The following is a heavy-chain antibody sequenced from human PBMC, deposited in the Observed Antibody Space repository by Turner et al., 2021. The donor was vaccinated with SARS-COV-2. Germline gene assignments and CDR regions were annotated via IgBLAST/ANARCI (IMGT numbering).Heavy chain of an antibody. D-gene: IGHD6-25*01. J-gene: IGHJ4*02. CDR3: ARGLGGSGDF. V-gene: IGHV3-7*01. Sequence: EVQLVESGGGLVQPGGSLRVSFAASGFAFGSYWMSWARQAPGMGLQWVANIDYDGDKIYYAESVRGRFTVSRDNAYSSLHLDMTSLRVEDTGLYYCARGLGGSGDFWGQGTRVNVSS. CDR2: IDYDGDKI. CDR1: GFAFGSYW.